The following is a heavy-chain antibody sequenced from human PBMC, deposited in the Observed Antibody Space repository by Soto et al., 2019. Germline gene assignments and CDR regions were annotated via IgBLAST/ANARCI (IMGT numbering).Heavy chain of an antibody. Sequence: EVQLVESGGGLVQPGGSLRLSCSASGFIFSRFEMNWVRQPPGKGLECIAYISSGGATLHYADSVRGRFTISRDNAKNSLFLQMNSLRADDTAIYYCASRENHYEGSGQYNIWGQGTMVTVSS. CDR2: ISSGGATL. V-gene: IGHV3-48*03. CDR1: GFIFSRFE. J-gene: IGHJ3*02. D-gene: IGHD3-22*01. CDR3: ASRENHYEGSGQYNI.